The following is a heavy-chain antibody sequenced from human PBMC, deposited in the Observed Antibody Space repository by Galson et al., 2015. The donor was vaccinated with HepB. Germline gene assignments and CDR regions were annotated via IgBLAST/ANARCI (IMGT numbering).Heavy chain of an antibody. CDR2: ISSSRTTI. D-gene: IGHD4-17*01. V-gene: IGHV3-48*04. CDR1: GFTFSRFG. Sequence: SLRLSCAASGFTFSRFGMNWVRQAPGKGLEWVSYISSSRTTIYYADSVKGRFTISRDNAKNSLYLQMNSLGAEDTAVYYCARLTTMTAINWFDPWGQGTLVTVSS. CDR3: ARLTTMTAINWFDP. J-gene: IGHJ5*02.